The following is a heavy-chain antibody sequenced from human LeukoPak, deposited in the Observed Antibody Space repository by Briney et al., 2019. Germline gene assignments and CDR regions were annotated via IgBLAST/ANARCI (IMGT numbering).Heavy chain of an antibody. CDR3: ARDREGYGAGARFDY. J-gene: IGHJ4*02. D-gene: IGHD4-17*01. CDR1: GYTFTSYY. CDR2: INPSGGST. V-gene: IGHV1-46*01. Sequence: GASVKVSCMASGYTFTSYYMHWVRQAPGQGLEWMGIINPSGGSTSYAQKFQGRVTMTRDTSTSTVYMELSSLRSEDTAVYYCARDREGYGAGARFDYWGQGTLVTVSS.